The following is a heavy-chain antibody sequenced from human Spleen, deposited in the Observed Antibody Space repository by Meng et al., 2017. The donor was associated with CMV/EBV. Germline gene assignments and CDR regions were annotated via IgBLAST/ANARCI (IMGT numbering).Heavy chain of an antibody. CDR2: IYRSGSTT. Sequence: GESLKISCAASGFSFSGYAMTWVRQSPVKGLEWLSVIYRSGSTTYYADSVKGRFTIFRDNSQNTPYLQMNSLRAEDTAVYYWANLGGRFCGGGSCYSFDSWGQGTLVTVSS. CDR3: ANLGGRFCGGGSCYSFDS. CDR1: GFSFSGYA. D-gene: IGHD2-21*01. V-gene: IGHV3-23*03. J-gene: IGHJ4*02.